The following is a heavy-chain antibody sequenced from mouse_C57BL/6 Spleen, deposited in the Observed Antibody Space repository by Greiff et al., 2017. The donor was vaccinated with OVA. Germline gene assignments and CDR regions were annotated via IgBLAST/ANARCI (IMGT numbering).Heavy chain of an antibody. CDR3: ARNSQGY. D-gene: IGHD3-3*01. V-gene: IGHV1-26*01. CDR1: GYTFTDYY. CDR2: INPNNGGT. J-gene: IGHJ2*01. Sequence: VVEPGASVKISCQASGYTFTDYYMNWVKQSHGKSLEWIGDINPNNGGTSYNQKFKGKATLTVDKSSSTAYMELRSLTSEDSAVYYCARNSQGYWGQGTTLTVSS.